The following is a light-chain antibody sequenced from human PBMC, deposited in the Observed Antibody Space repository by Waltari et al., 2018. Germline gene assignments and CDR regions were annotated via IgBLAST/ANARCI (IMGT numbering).Light chain of an antibody. J-gene: IGKJ5*01. Sequence: RVTITCRASQDVQKYLNWYQQKPGKAPKLLIYAGSSLQSGVPSRFSGSGFGTDFTLTITSLQPEDFGSYYCQQSYSPPPITFGQGTRLEIK. V-gene: IGKV1-39*01. CDR1: QDVQKY. CDR3: QQSYSPPPIT. CDR2: AGS.